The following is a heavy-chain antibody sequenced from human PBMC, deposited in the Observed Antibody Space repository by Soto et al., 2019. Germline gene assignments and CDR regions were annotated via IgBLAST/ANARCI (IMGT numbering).Heavy chain of an antibody. D-gene: IGHD1-1*01. Sequence: GTLRLSCTAAGFSLSDHYISWIRQAPGKGLEGVSYISSSGSPLYYADSVKGRFTISRDNAKNSLYLQMSSLRAEDTALYYCARDPDTTSKVDHWGQGTQVTVSS. J-gene: IGHJ4*02. CDR1: GFSLSDHY. CDR3: ARDPDTTSKVDH. CDR2: ISSSGSPL. V-gene: IGHV3-11*01.